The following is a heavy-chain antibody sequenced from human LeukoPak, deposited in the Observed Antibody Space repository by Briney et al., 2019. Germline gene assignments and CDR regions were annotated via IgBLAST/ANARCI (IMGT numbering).Heavy chain of an antibody. CDR1: GYTFTSYG. D-gene: IGHD3-22*01. CDR2: ISAYNGNT. Sequence: VASVKVSCKASGYTFTSYGISWVRQAPGQGLEWTGWISAYNGNTNYAQKLQGRVTMTTDTSTSTAYMELRSLRSDDTAVYYCARDPFRYYYDSKFMFGMDVWGQGTTVTVSS. V-gene: IGHV1-18*01. J-gene: IGHJ6*02. CDR3: ARDPFRYYYDSKFMFGMDV.